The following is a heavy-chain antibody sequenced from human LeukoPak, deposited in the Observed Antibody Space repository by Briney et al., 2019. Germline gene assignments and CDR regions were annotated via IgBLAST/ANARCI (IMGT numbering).Heavy chain of an antibody. V-gene: IGHV4-61*02. J-gene: IGHJ3*02. CDR3: ARATLYTSDAFDI. Sequence: PSETLSLTCTVSGGSISSGSYCWSWIRQPAGKGLEWIGRIYTSGSTSYNPSLKSRVTISLDTSKNQFSLKLSSVTAADTAVYYCARATLYTSDAFDIWGQGTVVTVSS. CDR1: GGSISSGSYC. D-gene: IGHD2-2*01. CDR2: IYTSGST.